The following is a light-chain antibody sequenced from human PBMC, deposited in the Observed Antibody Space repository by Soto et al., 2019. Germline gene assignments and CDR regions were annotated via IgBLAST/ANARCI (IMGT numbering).Light chain of an antibody. CDR3: QQANSFPFT. CDR1: KGISSW. V-gene: IGKV1-12*01. Sequence: DLQMTQSPSSVSASVGERVTITCRVSKGISSWFAWYQQKPGKAPKLLIYAAYSLQSGVPSRFSGSASGTDFPLTISSLQPEDFATYYCQQANSFPFTFGPGTKVDIK. J-gene: IGKJ3*01. CDR2: AAY.